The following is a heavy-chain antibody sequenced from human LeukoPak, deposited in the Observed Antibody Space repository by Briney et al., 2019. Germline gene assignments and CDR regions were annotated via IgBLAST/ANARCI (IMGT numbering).Heavy chain of an antibody. Sequence: SETLSLTCAVYGGSFSGYYWSWIRQPPGKGLEWIGEINHSGNTNYNPSLKSRVTISVDTSKNQFSLKLSSVTAADTVVYYCAHGDSSSWYYFDYWGQGTLVTVSS. CDR1: GGSFSGYY. J-gene: IGHJ4*02. D-gene: IGHD6-13*01. CDR3: AHGDSSSWYYFDY. CDR2: INHSGNT. V-gene: IGHV4-34*01.